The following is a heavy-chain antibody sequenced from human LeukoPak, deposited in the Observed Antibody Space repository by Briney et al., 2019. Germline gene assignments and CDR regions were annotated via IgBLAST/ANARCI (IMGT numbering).Heavy chain of an antibody. J-gene: IGHJ4*02. CDR1: GFSFSDYY. Sequence: GGSLRLSSAASGFSFSDYYMTWLRQAPGKGLEWVSYISGSGSTIYSTDSVQGRFTMSRDNAKNSLYLQMNSLRAEDTAVYYCARAGRGFNYGYSDYWGQGTLVTVSS. CDR2: ISGSGSTI. D-gene: IGHD5-18*01. V-gene: IGHV3-11*04. CDR3: ARAGRGFNYGYSDY.